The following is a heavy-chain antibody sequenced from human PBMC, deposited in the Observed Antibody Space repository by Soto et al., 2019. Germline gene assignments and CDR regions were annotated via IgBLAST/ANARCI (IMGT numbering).Heavy chain of an antibody. CDR2: LIPIFGTA. CDR3: VRAVIAAAGTAG. D-gene: IGHD6-13*01. V-gene: IGHV1-69*12. Sequence: QVQLVQSGAEVKKPRSSVKVSCKASGGTFSSYAISWVRQAPGQVLEWLGGLIPIFGTANYAQQFQGRVKITADESTSTAYMELSSLRSEDTAVYYCVRAVIAAAGTAGWGQGTLVTVSS. J-gene: IGHJ4*02. CDR1: GGTFSSYA.